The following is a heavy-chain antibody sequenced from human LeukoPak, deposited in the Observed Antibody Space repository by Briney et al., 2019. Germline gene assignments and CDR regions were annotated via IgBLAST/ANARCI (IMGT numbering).Heavy chain of an antibody. CDR1: GFTFDHYA. Sequence: GRSLRLSCAASGFTFDHYAMHWVRHAPGKGLEWVSGISWNSGSIGYADSVKGRFTISRDNAKNSLYLQMNSLRAEDMALYYCAKGRIVGATTGAFDIWGQGTMVTVSS. J-gene: IGHJ3*02. V-gene: IGHV3-9*03. CDR3: AKGRIVGATTGAFDI. CDR2: ISWNSGSI. D-gene: IGHD1-26*01.